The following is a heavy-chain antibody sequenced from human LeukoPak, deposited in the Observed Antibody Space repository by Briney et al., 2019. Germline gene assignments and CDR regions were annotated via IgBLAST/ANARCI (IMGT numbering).Heavy chain of an antibody. CDR2: ISGSGGST. CDR3: AKGMGGSGSSYDY. Sequence: PGGSLRLSCAASGFTFSSYAMSWVRQAPGKGLEWVSAISGSGGSTYYADSVKGRFTISRDNPKNTLYLQMNSLRAEDTAVYYCAKGMGGSGSSYDYWGQGTLVTVSS. D-gene: IGHD3-10*01. CDR1: GFTFSSYA. V-gene: IGHV3-23*01. J-gene: IGHJ4*02.